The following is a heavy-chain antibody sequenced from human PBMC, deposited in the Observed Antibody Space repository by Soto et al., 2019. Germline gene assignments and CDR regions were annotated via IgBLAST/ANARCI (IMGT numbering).Heavy chain of an antibody. CDR3: AKGTGIAVAGKTLDY. J-gene: IGHJ4*02. V-gene: IGHV3-23*01. CDR1: GFTFSSYA. Sequence: HPGGSLRLSCAASGFTFSSYAMSWVRQAPGKGLEWVSAISGSGGSTYYADSVKGRFTISRDNSKNTLYLQMNSLRAEDTAVYYCAKGTGIAVAGKTLDYWGQGTLVTVSS. CDR2: ISGSGGST. D-gene: IGHD6-19*01.